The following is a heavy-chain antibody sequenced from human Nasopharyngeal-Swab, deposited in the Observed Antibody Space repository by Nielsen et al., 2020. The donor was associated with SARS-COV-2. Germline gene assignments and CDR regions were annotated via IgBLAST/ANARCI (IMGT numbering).Heavy chain of an antibody. CDR2: IRSKANSYAT. V-gene: IGHV3-73*01. CDR1: GFTFSGSA. D-gene: IGHD5-18*01. CDR3: TSRYSYGL. Sequence: GESLEISWAASGFTFSGSAMHWVRQASGKGLEWVGRIRSKANSYATAYAASVKGRFTISRDDSKNTAYLQMNSLKTEDTAVYYCTSRYSYGLWGQGTLVTVSS. J-gene: IGHJ4*02.